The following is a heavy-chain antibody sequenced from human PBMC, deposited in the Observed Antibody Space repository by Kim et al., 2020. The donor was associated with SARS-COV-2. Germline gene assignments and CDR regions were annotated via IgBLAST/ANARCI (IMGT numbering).Heavy chain of an antibody. J-gene: IGHJ2*01. V-gene: IGHV4-39*01. CDR3: ARHTVHWYFDL. CDR1: GGSISSSSYY. CDR2: IYYSGST. D-gene: IGHD4-17*01. Sequence: SETLSLTCTVSGGSISSSSYYWGWIRQPPGKGLEWIGSIYYSGSTYYNPSLKSRVTISVDTSKNQFSLKLSSVTAADTAVYYCARHTVHWYFDLWGRGTLVTVSS.